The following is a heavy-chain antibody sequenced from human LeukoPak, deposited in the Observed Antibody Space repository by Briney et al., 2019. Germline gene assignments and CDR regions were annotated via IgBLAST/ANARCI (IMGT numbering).Heavy chain of an antibody. CDR1: GGSISSYY. Sequence: SETLSLTCTVSGGSISSYYWGWIRQPPGKGLEWIGSIHHSGSTYYNPSLKSRVTISVDTSKNQFSLKLSSVTAADTAVYYCARDSWGLLDYWGQGTLVTVSS. CDR2: IHHSGST. J-gene: IGHJ4*02. D-gene: IGHD7-27*01. V-gene: IGHV4-38-2*02. CDR3: ARDSWGLLDY.